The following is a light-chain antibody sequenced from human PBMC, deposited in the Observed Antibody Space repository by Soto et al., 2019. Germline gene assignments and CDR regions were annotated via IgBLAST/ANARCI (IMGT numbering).Light chain of an antibody. CDR1: SSYVGGYNY. J-gene: IGLJ1*01. CDR3: SSYAGSNKRV. V-gene: IGLV2-8*01. Sequence: QCVLTQPPSASGSPGQSVTISCTGTSSYVGGYNYVSWYQQHPGKAPKLMIYEVSKRPSGVPDRFSGSKSGNTASLTVSGLQAEDEADYYCSSYAGSNKRVFGTGTKVTVL. CDR2: EVS.